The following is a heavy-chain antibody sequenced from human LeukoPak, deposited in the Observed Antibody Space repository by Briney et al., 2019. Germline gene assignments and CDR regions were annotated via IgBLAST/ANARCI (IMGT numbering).Heavy chain of an antibody. CDR2: ISGSGGST. V-gene: IGHV3-23*01. Sequence: GGSLRLSCAASGFTFSSYAMSWVRQAPGKGLEWVSAISGSGGSTYYADSVKGRFTISRDNSKNTLYLQMNSLRAEDTAVYYCAKDLRFLEWLLYHDYWGQGTLATVSS. CDR1: GFTFSSYA. CDR3: AKDLRFLEWLLYHDY. D-gene: IGHD3-3*01. J-gene: IGHJ4*02.